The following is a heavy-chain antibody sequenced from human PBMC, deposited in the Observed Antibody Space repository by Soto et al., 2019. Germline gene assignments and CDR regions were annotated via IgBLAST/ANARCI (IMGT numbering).Heavy chain of an antibody. Sequence: ASVKVSCKVSGYTLTELSMHWVRQAPGKGLEWMGGFDPEDGETIYAQKFQGRVTMTEDTSTDTAYMELSSLRSEDTAVYYCATTGHNTIFGVVIIRGNWFDPWGQGTLVTVSS. CDR3: ATTGHNTIFGVVIIRGNWFDP. D-gene: IGHD3-3*01. CDR1: GYTLTELS. V-gene: IGHV1-24*01. J-gene: IGHJ5*02. CDR2: FDPEDGET.